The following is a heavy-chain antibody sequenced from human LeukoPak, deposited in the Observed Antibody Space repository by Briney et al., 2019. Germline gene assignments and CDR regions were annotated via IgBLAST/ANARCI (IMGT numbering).Heavy chain of an antibody. CDR2: IYSSGSA. D-gene: IGHD3-10*01. J-gene: IGHJ6*02. CDR3: ARDYYGSGSRHYYYGMDV. V-gene: IGHV4-59*01. CDR1: GGSISNYY. Sequence: SETLSLTCSVSGGSISNYYWSWIRQPPGKGLEWVGYIYSSGSANYNPSLRSRVVISVDTSRNQFSLKLSSVTAADAAVYYCARDYYGSGSRHYYYGMDVWGQGTTVTVSS.